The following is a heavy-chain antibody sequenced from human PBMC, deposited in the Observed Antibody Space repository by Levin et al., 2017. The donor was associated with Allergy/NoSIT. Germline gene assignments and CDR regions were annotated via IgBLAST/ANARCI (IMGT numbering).Heavy chain of an antibody. CDR1: GFTVSSNY. CDR2: IYGGGST. D-gene: IGHD1-1*01. J-gene: IGHJ4*02. CDR3: ARDPSTGNWDY. Sequence: GESLKISCAASGFTVSSNYMSWVRQAPGKGLEWVSVIYGGGSTYYADSVKGRFTISRDNSKNTLYLQMNSLRAEDTAVYYCARDPSTGNWDYWGQGTLVTVSS. V-gene: IGHV3-66*01.